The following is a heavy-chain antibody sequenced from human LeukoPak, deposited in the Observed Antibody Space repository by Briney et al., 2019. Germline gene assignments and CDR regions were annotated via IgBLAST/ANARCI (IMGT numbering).Heavy chain of an antibody. D-gene: IGHD3-22*01. J-gene: IGHJ4*02. CDR1: GFTFSSYW. V-gene: IGHV3-74*01. CDR3: AREGYYYDSSGYYPDY. Sequence: GGSLRLSCAASGFTFSSYWMHWVRQAPGKGLVWVSRINTDGTSTSYADSVKGRFTISRDNAKNTVDLQMNSLRDDDTAVYYCAREGYYYDSSGYYPDYWGQGTLVTVSP. CDR2: INTDGTST.